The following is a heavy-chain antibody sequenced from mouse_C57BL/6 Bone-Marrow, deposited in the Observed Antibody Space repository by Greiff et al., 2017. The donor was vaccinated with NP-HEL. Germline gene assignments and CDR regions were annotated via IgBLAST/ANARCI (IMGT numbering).Heavy chain of an antibody. V-gene: IGHV1-69*01. J-gene: IGHJ2*01. CDR3: AREGVYYGSGLDY. CDR1: GYTFTSYW. CDR2: IDPSDSYT. D-gene: IGHD1-1*01. Sequence: QVQLQQPGAELVMPGASVKLSCKASGYTFTSYWMHWVKQRPGQGLEWIGEIDPSDSYTNYNQKFKGKSTLTVDKSSSTAYMQLSSLTSEDSAVYYCAREGVYYGSGLDYWGQGTTLTVSS.